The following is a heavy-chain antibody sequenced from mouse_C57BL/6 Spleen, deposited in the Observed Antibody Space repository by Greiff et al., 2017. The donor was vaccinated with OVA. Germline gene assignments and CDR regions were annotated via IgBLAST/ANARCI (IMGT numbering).Heavy chain of an antibody. D-gene: IGHD2-4*01. CDR2: INPSTGGT. J-gene: IGHJ3*01. Sequence: EVQLQQSGPELVKPGASVKISCKASGYSFTGYYMNWVKQSPEKSLEWIGEINPSTGGTTYNQKFKAKATLTVDKSSSTAYMQLKSLTSEDSAVYYCARDYYDYDWFAYWGQGTLVTVSA. CDR1: GYSFTGYY. V-gene: IGHV1-42*01. CDR3: ARDYYDYDWFAY.